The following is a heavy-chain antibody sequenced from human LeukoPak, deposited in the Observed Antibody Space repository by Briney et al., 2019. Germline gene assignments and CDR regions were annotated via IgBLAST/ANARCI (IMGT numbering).Heavy chain of an antibody. CDR3: ARQVRSLDSDSSHYYYGPLFDY. CDR2: IYFSGST. V-gene: IGHV4-59*08. J-gene: IGHJ4*02. D-gene: IGHD3-22*01. Sequence: PSETLSLTCTVSGGSINSHFWTWIRQPPGKGLEWIGYIYFSGSTNYNPSLTSRVTISIDRSKNQFSLKLSSVTAADTAFYYCARQVRSLDSDSSHYYYGPLFDYWGQGTLVTVSS. CDR1: GGSINSHF.